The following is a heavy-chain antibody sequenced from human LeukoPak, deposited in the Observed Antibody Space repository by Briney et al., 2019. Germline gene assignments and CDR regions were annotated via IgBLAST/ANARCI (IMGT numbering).Heavy chain of an antibody. D-gene: IGHD2-2*01. CDR3: ARGYCSSTRCRFDY. Sequence: GRSLRLSCEASGFTFSSNAMHWVRQAPGKGLEWVAVISYDGSNKYYADSVNGRFTISRDNSKNTLYLQMNSLRAEDTAVYYCARGYCSSTRCRFDYWGQGTLVTVSS. V-gene: IGHV3-30-3*01. J-gene: IGHJ4*02. CDR2: ISYDGSNK. CDR1: GFTFSSNA.